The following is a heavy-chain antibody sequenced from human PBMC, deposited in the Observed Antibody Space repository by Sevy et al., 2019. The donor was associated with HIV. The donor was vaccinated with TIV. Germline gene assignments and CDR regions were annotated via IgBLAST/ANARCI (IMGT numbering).Heavy chain of an antibody. CDR2: IWYDGSNK. CDR1: GFTYSSYG. Sequence: GGSLRLSCAASGFTYSSYGMHWVRQAPGKGLEWVAVIWYDGSNKEYADSVKGGFTISRDNSKNTLYVQMNSLRAEDTAVYYCARESIAVAGIGYYFDYWGQGTLVTVSS. CDR3: ARESIAVAGIGYYFDY. J-gene: IGHJ4*02. D-gene: IGHD6-19*01. V-gene: IGHV3-33*01.